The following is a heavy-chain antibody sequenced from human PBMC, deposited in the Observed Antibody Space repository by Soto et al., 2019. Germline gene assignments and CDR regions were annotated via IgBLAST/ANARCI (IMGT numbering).Heavy chain of an antibody. CDR3: ARQASGYYYGWFDP. Sequence: SETLSLTCTVSGGSISSYYWSWIRQPPGKGLEWIGYIYYSGSTNYNPSLKSRVTISVDTSNNQFSLKLSSVTAADTAVYYCARQASGYYYGWFDPWGQGTLVTVSS. CDR2: IYYSGST. CDR1: GGSISSYY. D-gene: IGHD3-22*01. V-gene: IGHV4-59*08. J-gene: IGHJ5*02.